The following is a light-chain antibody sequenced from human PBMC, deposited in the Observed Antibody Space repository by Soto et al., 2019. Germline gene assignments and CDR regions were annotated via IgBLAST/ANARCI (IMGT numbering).Light chain of an antibody. Sequence: RASQSVRSDYLAWYQQKPGQAPRLHIYGASTRATGIPDRFTGSGSGTDFTLTISRLEPEDFAVYYCQQYGSSPRTFGQGTKVEIK. CDR3: QQYGSSPRT. CDR2: GAS. V-gene: IGKV3-20*01. J-gene: IGKJ1*01. CDR1: QSVRSDY.